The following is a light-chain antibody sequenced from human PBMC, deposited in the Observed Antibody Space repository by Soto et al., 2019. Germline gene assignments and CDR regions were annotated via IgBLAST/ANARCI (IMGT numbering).Light chain of an antibody. V-gene: IGKV3-15*01. J-gene: IGKJ1*01. CDR1: QSVSSN. Sequence: EIVMTQSPATLSVSPGERATLSCRASQSVSSNLAWYQQKVGQAPRVLIYDASTRATGIPGRFSGSGSGAEFTLTISSLQSEDFAVYYCQPYNNWPETFGQGTKVDIK. CDR3: QPYNNWPET. CDR2: DAS.